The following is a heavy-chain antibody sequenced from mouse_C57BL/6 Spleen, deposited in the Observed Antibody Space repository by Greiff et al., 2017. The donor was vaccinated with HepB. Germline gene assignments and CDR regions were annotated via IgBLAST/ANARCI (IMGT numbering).Heavy chain of an antibody. J-gene: IGHJ1*03. CDR2: IDPSDSYT. Sequence: QVQLQQSGAELVKPGASVKLSCKASGYTFTSYWMQWVKQRPGQGLEWIGEIDPSDSYTTYNQKFKGKATLTVDTSSSTAYMQLSSLTSEDSAVYYCASGWYFDVWGTGTTVTVSS. CDR1: GYTFTSYW. V-gene: IGHV1-50*01. CDR3: ASGWYFDV.